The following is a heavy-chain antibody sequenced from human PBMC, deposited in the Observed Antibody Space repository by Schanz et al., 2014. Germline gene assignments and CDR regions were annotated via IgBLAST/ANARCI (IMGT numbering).Heavy chain of an antibody. CDR3: ARDGDFDY. Sequence: QVHLVESGGGVVQPGRSLRLSCAASGFTFSSYGMHWVRQAPGRGLEWVALIWYDGSNKYYAESVKGRFTISRDTSKNTLYLLLNSLRAEDTAVYYCARDGDFDYWGQGTLVTVSS. CDR2: IWYDGSNK. CDR1: GFTFSSYG. J-gene: IGHJ4*02. V-gene: IGHV3-33*01.